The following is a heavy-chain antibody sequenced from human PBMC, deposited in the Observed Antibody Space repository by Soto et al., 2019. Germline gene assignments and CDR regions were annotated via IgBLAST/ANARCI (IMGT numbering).Heavy chain of an antibody. J-gene: IGHJ4*02. CDR3: AKDWVGGSNRYQLDK. V-gene: IGHV3-30*18. D-gene: IGHD1-26*01. Sequence: QVQLVESGGGVVQPGRSLRLSCAASGFSVSDYGMHWVRQAPGKGLEWVAVISHYETKKYFEDSVKGRFTISRDNFKNTVYLQLNSLRPEDTAGYYCAKDWVGGSNRYQLDKWGQGTLVIVSA. CDR2: ISHYETKK. CDR1: GFSVSDYG.